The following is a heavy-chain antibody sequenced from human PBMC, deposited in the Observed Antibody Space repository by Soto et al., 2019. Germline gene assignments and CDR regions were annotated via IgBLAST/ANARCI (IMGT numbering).Heavy chain of an antibody. CDR2: IYWDDDK. CDR3: ARALGSWGAYYFDY. J-gene: IGHJ4*02. CDR1: GFSLNTYGVG. Sequence: QITLKESGPTLVKPTQTLTLTCTVSGFSLNTYGVGVGWIRQPPGKALEWLAVIYWDDDKRYSPSLKSRLTITKSTSKNQVVLTTTNMDPVDTVTYYCARALGSWGAYYFDYWGQGTLVTVSS. V-gene: IGHV2-5*02. D-gene: IGHD3-16*01.